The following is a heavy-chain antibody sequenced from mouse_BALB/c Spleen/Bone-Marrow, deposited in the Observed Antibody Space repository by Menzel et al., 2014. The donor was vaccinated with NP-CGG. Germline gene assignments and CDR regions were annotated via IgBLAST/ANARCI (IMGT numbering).Heavy chain of an antibody. CDR1: GYTFTDYV. D-gene: IGHD4-1*01. CDR2: IYPGSGGT. Sequence: VQLQQSGPELVKPGASVKMSCKASGYTFTDYVISWVEQRTGQGLEWIGEIYPGSGGTYSNEKFKGKATLTADKSSNTAYMQLSSLTSEDSAVYFCARSPNWDPYYAVDSWGQGTTVTVSS. V-gene: IGHV1-77*01. J-gene: IGHJ4*01. CDR3: ARSPNWDPYYAVDS.